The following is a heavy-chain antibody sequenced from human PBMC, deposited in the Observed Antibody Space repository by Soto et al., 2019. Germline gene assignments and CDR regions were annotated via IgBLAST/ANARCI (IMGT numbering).Heavy chain of an antibody. Sequence: SETLSLTCSVSGGSIDTYYWTWFRQAPGRGLECIGNIYYSGTTNINPALESRVSLSIDRAKRQFSPTLSSVTAADTAVYYCARTAGTFDNFWSGYGYDIWGPGTKVTVSS. D-gene: IGHD3-3*01. V-gene: IGHV4-59*13. CDR1: GGSIDTYY. CDR2: IYYSGTT. J-gene: IGHJ3*02. CDR3: ARTAGTFDNFWSGYGYDI.